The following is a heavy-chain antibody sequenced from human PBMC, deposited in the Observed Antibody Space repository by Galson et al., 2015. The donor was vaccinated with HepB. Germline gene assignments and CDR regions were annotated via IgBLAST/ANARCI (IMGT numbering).Heavy chain of an antibody. CDR2: INENGAYT. J-gene: IGHJ3*02. Sequence: SLRLSCAASGFTFSNYGMSWVRQAPGKGLEWVSSINENGAYTFYIDSVRGRFTISRDNSMTTLYVHMNSLRAEDTAVYYCAKHMPVTAGLGAFDSWRQETMV. CDR3: AKHMPVTAGLGAFDS. V-gene: IGHV3-23*01. D-gene: IGHD2-21*02. CDR1: GFTFSNYG.